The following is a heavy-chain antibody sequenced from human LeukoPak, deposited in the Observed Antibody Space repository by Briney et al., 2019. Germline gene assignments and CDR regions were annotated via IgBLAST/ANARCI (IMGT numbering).Heavy chain of an antibody. CDR1: GXSISSFNW. Sequence: SGTLSLTCAVSGXSISSFNWWSWVRQPPGKGLEWIGEIYHSGSTNYNPSLKSRVTISVDKSKSQFSLNLSSVTAADTAVYYCARAGYSGYDYSMDYWGQGTLVTVSS. CDR2: IYHSGST. V-gene: IGHV4-4*02. J-gene: IGHJ4*02. CDR3: ARAGYSGYDYSMDY. D-gene: IGHD5-12*01.